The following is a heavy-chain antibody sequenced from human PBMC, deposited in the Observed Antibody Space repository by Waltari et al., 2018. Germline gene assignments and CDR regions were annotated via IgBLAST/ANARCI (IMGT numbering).Heavy chain of an antibody. CDR2: IYYSGST. CDR3: ARGYCSSTSCYDDYYYYYMDV. Sequence: QVQLQESGPGLVKPSQTLSLTCTVSGGSISSGGYYWSWIRQHPGKGLEWIGYIYYSGSTYYHPSLKSRVTISVDTSKNQFSLKLSSVTAADTAVYYCARGYCSSTSCYDDYYYYYMDVWGKGTTVTVSS. V-gene: IGHV4-31*03. CDR1: GGSISSGGYY. J-gene: IGHJ6*03. D-gene: IGHD2-2*01.